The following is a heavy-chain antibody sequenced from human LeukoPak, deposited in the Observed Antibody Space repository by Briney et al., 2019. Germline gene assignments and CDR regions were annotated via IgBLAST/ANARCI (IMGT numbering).Heavy chain of an antibody. Sequence: PGGSLRLSCAASGFTFSSYGMHWVRQAPGKGLEWVAVISYDGSNKYYADSVKGRFTISRDNSKNTLYLQMNSLRAEDTAVYYCAKESRPYYYDSSGVYYYGMDVWGQGTTVTVSS. V-gene: IGHV3-30*18. CDR2: ISYDGSNK. D-gene: IGHD3-22*01. CDR1: GFTFSSYG. J-gene: IGHJ6*02. CDR3: AKESRPYYYDSSGVYYYGMDV.